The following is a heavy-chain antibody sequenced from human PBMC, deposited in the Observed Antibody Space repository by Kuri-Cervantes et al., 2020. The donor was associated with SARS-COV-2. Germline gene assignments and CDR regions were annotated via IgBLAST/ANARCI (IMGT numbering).Heavy chain of an antibody. V-gene: IGHV1-2*02. J-gene: IGHJ4*02. CDR1: GYTFTGYY. D-gene: IGHD2-2*02. CDR3: ARGGKYQLLYRCEYYFDY. Sequence: GESLKISCKASGYTFTGYYMHWVRQAPGQGLEWMGWINPNSGGTDYAQKFQGRVTMTRDTSISTAYMELSRLRSDDTAVYYCARGGKYQLLYRCEYYFDYWGQGTLVTVSS. CDR2: INPNSGGT.